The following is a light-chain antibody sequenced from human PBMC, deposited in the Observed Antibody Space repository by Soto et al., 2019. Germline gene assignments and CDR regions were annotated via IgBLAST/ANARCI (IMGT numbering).Light chain of an antibody. J-gene: IGKJ5*01. V-gene: IGKV3-20*01. CDR3: QQYGRSLIT. CDR2: GAS. CDR1: QSVSSDY. Sequence: EIVLTQSPGTLSLSPGERATLSCRASQSVSSDYLAWYQQKPGQAPRLLIYGASSRATGIPDRFSGSGSGTDFTLTIRRLEPEDVAVYYCQQYGRSLITFGQGTRLEIK.